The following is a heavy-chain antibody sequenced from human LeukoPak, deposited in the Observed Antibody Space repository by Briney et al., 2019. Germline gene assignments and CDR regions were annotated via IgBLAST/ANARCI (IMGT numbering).Heavy chain of an antibody. CDR2: ISWDSSKI. Sequence: PGGSLRLSCAASGFTFEDYGMHWVRQIPGKGLGWVSGISWDSSKIDYADSVKGRFTISRDNSKNTLYLQMNSLRAEDTAVYYCAKDQGPSWLVITDYDAFDIWGQGTMVTVSS. D-gene: IGHD3-9*01. J-gene: IGHJ3*02. V-gene: IGHV3-9*01. CDR1: GFTFEDYG. CDR3: AKDQGPSWLVITDYDAFDI.